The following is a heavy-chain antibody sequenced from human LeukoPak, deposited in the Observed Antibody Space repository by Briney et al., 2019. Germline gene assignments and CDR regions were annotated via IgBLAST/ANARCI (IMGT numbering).Heavy chain of an antibody. CDR3: ARGGYYYDSSGYYHYEGWFDP. Sequence: PSETLSLTCTVSGYSISSGYYWGWIRQPPGKGLEWIGSIYHSGSTYYNPSLKSRVTISVDTSKNQFPLKLSSVTAADTAVYYCARGGYYYDSSGYYHYEGWFDPWGQGTLVTVSS. J-gene: IGHJ5*02. CDR2: IYHSGST. V-gene: IGHV4-38-2*02. D-gene: IGHD3-22*01. CDR1: GYSISSGYY.